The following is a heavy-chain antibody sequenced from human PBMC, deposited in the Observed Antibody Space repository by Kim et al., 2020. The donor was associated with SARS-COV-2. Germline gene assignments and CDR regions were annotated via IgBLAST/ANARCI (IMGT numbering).Heavy chain of an antibody. J-gene: IGHJ4*02. CDR2: ST. CDR3: ARAIQLWTD. Sequence: STSYAQKFQGRVTMTRDTSTSTVYMELSSLRSEDTAVYYCARAIQLWTDWGQGTLVTVSS. D-gene: IGHD5-18*01. V-gene: IGHV1-46*01.